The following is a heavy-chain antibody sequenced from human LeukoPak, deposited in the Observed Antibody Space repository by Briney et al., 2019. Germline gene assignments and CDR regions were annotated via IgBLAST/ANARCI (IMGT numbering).Heavy chain of an antibody. CDR3: ARKGIGVAGPFDY. Sequence: GGSLRLSCAASGFTVSSNYMSWVRQAPGKGLEWVSVIYSGGSTYYADSVKGRFTISRDNSKNTLYLQMNSLRAEDTAVYYCARKGIGVAGPFDYWGQGTLVTVSS. J-gene: IGHJ4*02. D-gene: IGHD6-19*01. V-gene: IGHV3-66*01. CDR1: GFTVSSNY. CDR2: IYSGGST.